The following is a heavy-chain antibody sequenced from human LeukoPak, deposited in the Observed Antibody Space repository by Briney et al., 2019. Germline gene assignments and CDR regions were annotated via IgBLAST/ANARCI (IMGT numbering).Heavy chain of an antibody. CDR1: GFTFSSYA. V-gene: IGHV3-23*01. CDR2: ISGSGGST. J-gene: IGHJ6*02. D-gene: IGHD2-2*01. CDR3: ARGRYCSSTSCHPRLGYYYGMDV. Sequence: GGSLRLSCAASGFTFSSYAMSWVRQAPGKGLEWVSAISGSGGSTYYADSVKGRFTISRDNSKNTLYLQMNSLRAEDTAVYYCARGRYCSSTSCHPRLGYYYGMDVWGQGTTVTVSS.